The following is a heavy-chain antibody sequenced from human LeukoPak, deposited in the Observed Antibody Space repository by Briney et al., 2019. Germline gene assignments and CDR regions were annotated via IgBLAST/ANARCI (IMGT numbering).Heavy chain of an antibody. CDR1: GFTFSSYS. CDR2: ISTSSSYI. D-gene: IGHD3-10*02. Sequence: GGSLRLSCAASGFTFSSYSVNWVRQAPGKGLEWVSSISTSSSYIYYADSVKGRFTISRDNAKNSLYLQMNSLRAEDTAVYYCAELGITMIGGVWGKGTTVTISS. V-gene: IGHV3-21*01. CDR3: AELGITMIGGV. J-gene: IGHJ6*04.